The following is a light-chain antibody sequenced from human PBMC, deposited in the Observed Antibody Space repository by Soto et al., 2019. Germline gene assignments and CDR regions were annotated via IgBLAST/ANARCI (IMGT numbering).Light chain of an antibody. V-gene: IGLV1-40*01. CDR2: ANN. CDR3: QSYDSSLSGYV. J-gene: IGLJ1*01. Sequence: QSVLTQPPSVSGAPGQRVTISFTGSSSNIGAGYDVHWYQQLPGTAPKLLIYANNNRPSGVPDRFSGSKSGTSASLAITGLQAEDEADYHGQSYDSSLSGYVFGTGTKVTVL. CDR1: SSNIGAGYD.